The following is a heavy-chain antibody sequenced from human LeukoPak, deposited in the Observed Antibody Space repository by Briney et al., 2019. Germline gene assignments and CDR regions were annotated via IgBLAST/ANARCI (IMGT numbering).Heavy chain of an antibody. J-gene: IGHJ4*02. Sequence: GRSLRLSCEASGFTFNTYAMRWVRQAPGKGLGWVALISYDGATKYYADSVKGRVTISRDNSKNTIYLQLNSLRAEDTAVYFCARDGSSWFGEFSYFDHWGQGTLVTVSS. CDR3: ARDGSSWFGEFSYFDH. CDR2: ISYDGATK. V-gene: IGHV3-30*04. D-gene: IGHD3-10*01. CDR1: GFTFNTYA.